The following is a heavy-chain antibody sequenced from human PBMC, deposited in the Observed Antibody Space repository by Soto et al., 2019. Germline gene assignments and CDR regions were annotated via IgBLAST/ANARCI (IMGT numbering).Heavy chain of an antibody. CDR2: ISYDGSNK. V-gene: IGHV3-30*18. J-gene: IGHJ4*02. CDR3: AKDRSVVVVAAALGY. CDR1: GFTFSSYG. Sequence: QVQLVESGGGVVQPGRSLRLSCAASGFTFSSYGMHWVRQAPGKGLEWVAVISYDGSNKYYADSVKGRFTISRDNSKNTLYLQMNSLRVEDTAVYYCAKDRSVVVVAAALGYWGQGTLVTVSS. D-gene: IGHD2-15*01.